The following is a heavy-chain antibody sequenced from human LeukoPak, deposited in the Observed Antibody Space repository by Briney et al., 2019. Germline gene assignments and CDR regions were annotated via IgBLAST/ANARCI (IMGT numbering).Heavy chain of an antibody. Sequence: SETLSLTCAVYGGSISSYYWSWIRQPAGKGLEWIGRIYTSGSTNYNPSLKSRVIMSVDTSKNQFSLNLSSVTAADTAVYYCARYSSWYGPYFFDYWGQGTLVTVSS. CDR3: ARYSSWYGPYFFDY. CDR2: IYTSGST. J-gene: IGHJ4*02. V-gene: IGHV4-59*10. D-gene: IGHD6-13*01. CDR1: GGSISSYY.